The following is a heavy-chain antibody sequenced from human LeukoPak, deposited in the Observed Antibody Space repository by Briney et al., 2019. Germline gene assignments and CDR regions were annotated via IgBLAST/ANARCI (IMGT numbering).Heavy chain of an antibody. D-gene: IGHD3-10*02. CDR1: TSR. CDR2: IGTYGGDT. CDR3: AATLFGDNWFDP. J-gene: IGHJ5*02. V-gene: IGHV1-18*01. Sequence: GASVKVSCKATSRISWVRQAPGQGLEWMGWIGTYGGDTYYAQKFQGRITVTTDTSTSTVYMELSSLRSEDTAVYYCAATLFGDNWFDPWGQGTLVTVSS.